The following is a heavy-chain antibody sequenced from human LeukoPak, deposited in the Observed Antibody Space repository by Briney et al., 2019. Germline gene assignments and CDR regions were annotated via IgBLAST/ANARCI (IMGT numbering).Heavy chain of an antibody. Sequence: SETLSLTCTVSGVSISSHYRSWIRQPPGKGLEWVGYAYHTGSTSSNPSLKSRATMSVDTSKNQFSLRLTSLTAADTAVYYCARDFQRLGSDAFDFWGQGTMVTVSS. D-gene: IGHD2-15*01. V-gene: IGHV4-59*11. J-gene: IGHJ3*01. CDR2: AYHTGST. CDR1: GVSISSHY. CDR3: ARDFQRLGSDAFDF.